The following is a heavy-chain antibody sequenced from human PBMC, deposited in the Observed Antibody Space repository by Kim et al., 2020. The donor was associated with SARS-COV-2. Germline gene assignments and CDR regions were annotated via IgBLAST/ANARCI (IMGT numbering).Heavy chain of an antibody. CDR3: ARDLVDTAMIYGMDV. Sequence: SETLSLTCTVSGGSISSGSYYWSWIRQPAGKGLEWIGRIYTSGSANYNPSLKSRVTISVDTSKNQFSLKLSSVTAADTAVYYCARDLVDTAMIYGMDVWGQGTTVTVSS. CDR1: GGSISSGSYY. D-gene: IGHD5-18*01. CDR2: IYTSGSA. V-gene: IGHV4-61*02. J-gene: IGHJ6*02.